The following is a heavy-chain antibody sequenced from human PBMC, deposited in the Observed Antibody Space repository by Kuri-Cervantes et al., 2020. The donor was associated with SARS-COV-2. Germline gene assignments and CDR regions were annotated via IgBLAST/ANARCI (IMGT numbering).Heavy chain of an antibody. CDR2: IKQDGSEK. CDR3: AKIAHVVAIAGAFDL. Sequence: GESLKISCAASGFTFSSYWMSWVRQAPGKGLEWVANIKQDGSEKYYVDSVKGRFTISRDNAKNSLYLQMNSLRAEDTAVYYCAKIAHVVAIAGAFDLWGQGTMVTVSS. CDR1: GFTFSSYW. V-gene: IGHV3-7*03. J-gene: IGHJ3*01. D-gene: IGHD2-21*01.